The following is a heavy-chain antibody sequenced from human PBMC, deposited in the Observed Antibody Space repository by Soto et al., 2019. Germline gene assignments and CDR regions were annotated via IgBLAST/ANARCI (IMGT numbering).Heavy chain of an antibody. Sequence: QVQLVQSGAEVKKPGASVKVSCKASGYTFTSYGISWVRQAPGQGLEWMGWISAYNGNTNYAQKLQGRVTMTTDTPTSTAYMELRSLRSDDTAVYYCARDYDFWSGYRQGPNWFDPWGQGTLVTVSS. CDR2: ISAYNGNT. CDR3: ARDYDFWSGYRQGPNWFDP. D-gene: IGHD3-3*01. CDR1: GYTFTSYG. J-gene: IGHJ5*02. V-gene: IGHV1-18*01.